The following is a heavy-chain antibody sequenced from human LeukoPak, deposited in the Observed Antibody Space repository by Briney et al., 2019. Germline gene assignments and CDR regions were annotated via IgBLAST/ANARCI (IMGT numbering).Heavy chain of an antibody. J-gene: IGHJ3*02. CDR1: TDSFGSHY. CDR2: ISYIGST. Sequence: PSETLSLTCVVSTDSFGSHYWTWIRQPPGKGLEWIGYISYIGSTNYNPSLKSRVTISIDTSKNQFSLKLTSVTAADTAVYYCARDLVTVTKGFDIWGQGTMVSVSS. CDR3: ARDLVTVTKGFDI. D-gene: IGHD4-17*01. V-gene: IGHV4-59*11.